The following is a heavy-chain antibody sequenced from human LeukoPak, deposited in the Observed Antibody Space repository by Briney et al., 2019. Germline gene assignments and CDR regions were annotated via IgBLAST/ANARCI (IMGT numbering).Heavy chain of an antibody. D-gene: IGHD3-22*01. Sequence: ASVKVSCKASGGTFSSYAISWVRQAPGQGLEWMGRIIPILGIANYAQKFQGRVTITADKSTSTAYMELSSLRSEDTAVYYCASTTLSPPRITMIVVADDAFDIWGQGTMVTVSS. V-gene: IGHV1-69*04. CDR1: GGTFSSYA. CDR3: ASTTLSPPRITMIVVADDAFDI. J-gene: IGHJ3*02. CDR2: IIPILGIA.